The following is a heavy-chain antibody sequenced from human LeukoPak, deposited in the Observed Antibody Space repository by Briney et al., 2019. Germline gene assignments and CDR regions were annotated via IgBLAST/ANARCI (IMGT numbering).Heavy chain of an antibody. CDR2: ISSSSSYI. CDR1: GFTVSSNY. V-gene: IGHV3-21*01. D-gene: IGHD5-12*01. Sequence: GGSLRLSCAASGFTVSSNYMSWVRQAPGKGLEWVSSISSSSSYIYYADSVKGRFTISRDNAKNSLYLQMNSLRAEDTAVYYCARASWLRLPDYWGQGTLVTVSS. J-gene: IGHJ4*02. CDR3: ARASWLRLPDY.